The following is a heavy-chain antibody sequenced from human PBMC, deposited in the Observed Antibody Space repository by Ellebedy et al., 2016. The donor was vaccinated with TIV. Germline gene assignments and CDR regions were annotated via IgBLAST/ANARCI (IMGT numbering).Heavy chain of an antibody. CDR1: GYTFTRYG. Sequence: ASVKVSCXVSGYTFTRYGMGWLRRAPGQGLEWMGWIAVYNGHTKYAQKFQDRDVMTTETATSTVYMELRSLRSDDTAVYYCARSRLGGGHWYFDFWGRGTLVTVSS. CDR2: IAVYNGHT. V-gene: IGHV1-18*01. D-gene: IGHD3-10*01. CDR3: ARSRLGGGHWYFDF. J-gene: IGHJ2*01.